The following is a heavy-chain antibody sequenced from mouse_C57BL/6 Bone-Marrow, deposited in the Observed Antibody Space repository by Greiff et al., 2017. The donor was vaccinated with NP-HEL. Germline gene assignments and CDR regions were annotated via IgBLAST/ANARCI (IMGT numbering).Heavy chain of an antibody. J-gene: IGHJ2*01. D-gene: IGHD1-1*01. Sequence: VQLQHPGAELVKPGASVKLSCKASGYTFTSYWMHWVKQRPGQGLEWIGMIHPNSGSTNYNEKFKSKATLTVDKSSSTAYMQLSSLTSEDSAVYYCARGGYYYGRRYFDYWGQGTTLTVSS. V-gene: IGHV1-64*01. CDR3: ARGGYYYGRRYFDY. CDR1: GYTFTSYW. CDR2: IHPNSGST.